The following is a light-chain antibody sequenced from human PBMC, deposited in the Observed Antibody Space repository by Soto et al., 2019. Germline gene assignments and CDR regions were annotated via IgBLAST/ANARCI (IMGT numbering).Light chain of an antibody. CDR2: DVT. J-gene: IGLJ1*01. CDR3: SSYTTSSSYV. V-gene: IGLV2-14*01. CDR1: SSDVGGYIY. Sequence: QSALTQPASVSGSPGQSITISCTGTSSDVGGYIYASWYQQHPGKAPKLMIYDVTSRPSGVSYRFSGSKSGNTASLTISGLQAEDEADYYCSSYTTSSSYVFGTGTKV.